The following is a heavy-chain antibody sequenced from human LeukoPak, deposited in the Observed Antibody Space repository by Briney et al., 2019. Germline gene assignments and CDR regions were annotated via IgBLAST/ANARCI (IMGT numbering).Heavy chain of an antibody. CDR3: ARSPLTGNYGDWFDP. D-gene: IGHD3-9*01. Sequence: RASETLSLTCGVSGVSFSAYYWSWIRQPPGKGLELIGEINHSGRTNYNPSLKSRVTISVDTSKNQFSLNLSSVTAADTAVYYCARSPLTGNYGDWFDPWGQGTLVIVSS. J-gene: IGHJ5*02. V-gene: IGHV4-34*01. CDR2: INHSGRT. CDR1: GVSFSAYY.